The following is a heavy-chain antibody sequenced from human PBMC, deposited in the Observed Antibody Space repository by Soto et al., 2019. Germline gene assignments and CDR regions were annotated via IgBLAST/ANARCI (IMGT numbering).Heavy chain of an antibody. CDR2: VXXXXIX. Sequence: SETLSLTCTVSGDSMTRHYWSWVRQPPGKGXXCXXYVXXXXIXXVNPSLKSRVTVSMDTSKNQFSLKMRSVTAADTAVYYCARTARLLDSWGQGILVTVSS. D-gene: IGHD6-6*01. CDR1: GDSMTRHY. CDR3: ARTARLLDS. V-gene: IGHV4-59*11. J-gene: IGHJ4*02.